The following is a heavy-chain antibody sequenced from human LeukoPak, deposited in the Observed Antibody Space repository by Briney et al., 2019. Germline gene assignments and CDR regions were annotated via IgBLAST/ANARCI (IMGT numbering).Heavy chain of an antibody. CDR2: ISYSGST. V-gene: IGHV4-39*07. CDR1: GGSISSSSYY. J-gene: IGHJ4*02. Sequence: PSETLSLTCTVSGGSISSSSYYWGWIRQPPGKGLEWIGSISYSGSTYYNPSLKSRVTISVDTSKNQFSLKLSSVTAADTAVYYCARDVWGRDYWGQGTLVTVSS. D-gene: IGHD3-16*01. CDR3: ARDVWGRDY.